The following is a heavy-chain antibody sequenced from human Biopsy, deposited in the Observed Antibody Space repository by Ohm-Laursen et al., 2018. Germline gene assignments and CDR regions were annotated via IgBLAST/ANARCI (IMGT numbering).Heavy chain of an antibody. V-gene: IGHV1-2*02. CDR3: TRGGYYYDSLAYYYWFDP. D-gene: IGHD3-22*01. J-gene: IGHJ5*02. Sequence: ASVKVSCKASGYTFTGYHVHWVRQAPGQGLEWMGWINANTGDSNYAQKFQGRVTMTRDTSIRTAYVDLSSLRSDDTAVYYCTRGGYYYDSLAYYYWFDPWGQGTLVTVSS. CDR2: INANTGDS. CDR1: GYTFTGYH.